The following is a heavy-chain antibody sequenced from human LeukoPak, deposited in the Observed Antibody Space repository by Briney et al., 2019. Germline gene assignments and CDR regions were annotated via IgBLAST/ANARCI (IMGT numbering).Heavy chain of an antibody. D-gene: IGHD1-1*01. J-gene: IGHJ4*02. CDR3: ARMEGD. CDR1: GGTLSSYT. CDR2: IIPMFGTI. Sequence: SVKVSCKASGGTLSSYTISLVRQAPGQGLEWMGGIIPMFGTINFAQKFQDRVTLTTDEATTTAYMELSRMRSDDTAVYYCARMEGDWGQGTLVRVS. V-gene: IGHV1-69*05.